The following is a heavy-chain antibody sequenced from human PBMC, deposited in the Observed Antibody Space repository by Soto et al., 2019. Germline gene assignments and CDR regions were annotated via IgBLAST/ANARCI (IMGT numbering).Heavy chain of an antibody. V-gene: IGHV3-23*01. Sequence: QPGGSLRLSCAASGFTFRTYAMSWVRQAPGKGLEWVSAISGSGDSTYYTDPVKGRFTISRDNSKNTLYLQMNSLRAEDTAVYYCAVRKTGSFFDYWGQGTLVTVSS. CDR1: GFTFRTYA. D-gene: IGHD1-26*01. CDR3: AVRKTGSFFDY. J-gene: IGHJ4*02. CDR2: ISGSGDST.